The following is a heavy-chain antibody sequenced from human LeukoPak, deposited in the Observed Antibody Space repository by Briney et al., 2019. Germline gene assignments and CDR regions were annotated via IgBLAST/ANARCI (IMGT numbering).Heavy chain of an antibody. CDR3: ARDLSIHYGDYENFDY. CDR1: GYTFTSYG. CDR2: ISAYNGNT. Sequence: ASVKVSCKASGYTFTSYGISWVRQAPGQGLEGMGWISAYNGNTNYAQKLQGRVTMTTDTSTSTAYMELRSLRSDDTAVYYCARDLSIHYGDYENFDYWGQGTLVTVSS. J-gene: IGHJ4*02. V-gene: IGHV1-18*01. D-gene: IGHD4-17*01.